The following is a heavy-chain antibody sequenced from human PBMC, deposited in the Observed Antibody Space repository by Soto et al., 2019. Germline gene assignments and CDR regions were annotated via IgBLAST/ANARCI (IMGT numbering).Heavy chain of an antibody. CDR2: MYYSAMP. D-gene: IGHD2-2*02. CDR3: ARGAAILFYYFDF. V-gene: IGHV4-30-4*01. Sequence: SETLSLTCAVSGGSISSGNYYWSWLRQPPGKGLEWIGYMYYSAMPYYNPSLKSRVSISVDTSKNQFSLSMTSVTAADTAVYYCARGAAILFYYFDFWGQGTLVTVSS. J-gene: IGHJ4*02. CDR1: GGSISSGNYY.